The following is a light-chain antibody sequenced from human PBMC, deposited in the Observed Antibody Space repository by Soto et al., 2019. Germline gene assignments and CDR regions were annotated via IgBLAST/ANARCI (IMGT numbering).Light chain of an antibody. J-gene: IGKJ3*01. V-gene: IGKV3-20*01. CDR1: QSVSSSY. Sequence: EIVLTQSPGTLSLSLGERATLSCRASQSVSSSYLAWYQQKPGQAPRLLIYGASSRATGIPDRFSGSGSGTDFTLTITSLEPEDFAVYYCQQYNNWPRTFGPGTKVDIK. CDR2: GAS. CDR3: QQYNNWPRT.